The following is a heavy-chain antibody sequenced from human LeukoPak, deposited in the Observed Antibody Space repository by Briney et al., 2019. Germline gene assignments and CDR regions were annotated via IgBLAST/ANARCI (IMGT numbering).Heavy chain of an antibody. CDR2: ISSSGSTI. Sequence: GGSLRLSCAASGFTFSSYEMNWVRQAPGKGLEWVSYISSSGSTIYYADSVKGRFTISRDNAKNSLYLQMNSLRTEDTALFYCAKDMGIAVAGTIDYWGQGTLVTVSS. CDR1: GFTFSSYE. D-gene: IGHD6-19*01. V-gene: IGHV3-48*03. CDR3: AKDMGIAVAGTIDY. J-gene: IGHJ4*02.